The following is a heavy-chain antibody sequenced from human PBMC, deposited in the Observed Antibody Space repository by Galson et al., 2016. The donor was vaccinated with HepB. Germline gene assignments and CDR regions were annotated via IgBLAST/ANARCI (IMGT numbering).Heavy chain of an antibody. CDR2: IYTGGTT. D-gene: IGHD6-13*01. V-gene: IGHV3-66*02. CDR3: AKEHRGIPAAGTGGY. Sequence: SLRLSCAASGFTVSDNYMSWVRQAPGKGLEWVSVIYTGGTTYYADSVQGRFSISRDNSKNTLFLQMNSLRPEDTAVYFCAKEHRGIPAAGTGGYWGQGTLVTVSS. J-gene: IGHJ4*02. CDR1: GFTVSDNY.